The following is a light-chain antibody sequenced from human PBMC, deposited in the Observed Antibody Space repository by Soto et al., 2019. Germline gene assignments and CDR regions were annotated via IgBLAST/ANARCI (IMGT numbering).Light chain of an antibody. Sequence: DIQMTQSPSSVSASVGDRVTMTCRASQGINSWLAWYQQKPGKAPKLLIYAASNLQSRVPSRFSGSGSGTDFTLTISSLQPEDFATYYCQQANSFPWTFGQGTKVEIK. J-gene: IGKJ1*01. CDR2: AAS. CDR3: QQANSFPWT. V-gene: IGKV1-12*01. CDR1: QGINSW.